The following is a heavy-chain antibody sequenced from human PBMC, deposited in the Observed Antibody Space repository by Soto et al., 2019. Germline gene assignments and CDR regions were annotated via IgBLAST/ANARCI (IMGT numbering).Heavy chain of an antibody. J-gene: IGHJ5*02. Sequence: QVQLQESGPGLVKPSGTLSLTCAVSGGSISSSNWWSWVRQPPGKGLEWIGEIYHSGSTNYNPSLKSRVTRSVDKSKNQFSLKLRSVTAADTAVYYCARSHMVRGVANWFDPWGQGTLVTVSS. V-gene: IGHV4-4*02. CDR1: GGSISSSNW. CDR2: IYHSGST. D-gene: IGHD3-10*01. CDR3: ARSHMVRGVANWFDP.